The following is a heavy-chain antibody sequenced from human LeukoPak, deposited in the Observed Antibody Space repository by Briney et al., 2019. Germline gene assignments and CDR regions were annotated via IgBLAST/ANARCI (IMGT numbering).Heavy chain of an antibody. V-gene: IGHV7-4-1*02. J-gene: IGHJ6*02. Sequence: ASVKVSCKASGYTFTSYAMNWVRQAPGQGLEWMGWINTNTGNPTYAQGFTGRFVFSLDTSVSTAYLQISSLKAEDTAVYYCARDCTPRFLEWLNPSYYYYYGMDVWGQGTTATVSS. CDR3: ARDCTPRFLEWLNPSYYYYYGMDV. CDR1: GYTFTSYA. D-gene: IGHD3-3*01. CDR2: INTNTGNP.